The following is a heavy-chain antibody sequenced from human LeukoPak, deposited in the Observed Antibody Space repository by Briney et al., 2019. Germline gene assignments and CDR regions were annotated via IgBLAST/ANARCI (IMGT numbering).Heavy chain of an antibody. CDR2: ISSSSSYI. V-gene: IGHV3-21*04. J-gene: IGHJ4*02. CDR1: GFTFSSYS. Sequence: GGSLRLSCAASGFTFSSYSMNWVRQAPGKGLEWVSSISSSSSYIYYADSVKGRFTISRDNAKNTLYLQMNSLRADDTAVYYCAKDSTARRAFFDSWGQGALVTVSS. CDR3: AKDSTARRAFFDS. D-gene: IGHD3-3*02.